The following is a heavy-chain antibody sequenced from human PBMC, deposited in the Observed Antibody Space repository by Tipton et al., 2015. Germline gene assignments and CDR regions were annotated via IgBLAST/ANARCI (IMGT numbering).Heavy chain of an antibody. D-gene: IGHD3-9*01. V-gene: IGHV4-38-2*01. Sequence: TLSLTCAVSGYSISSGYHWGWIRQPPGKGLEWIGSIPHSGNTYYNPSLKSRVTMSRDTSKNQFSLKLTSVTAADTAVYYCACQDYDSLTRDYQTVDYWGQGTLVTVSS. CDR2: IPHSGNT. J-gene: IGHJ4*02. CDR3: ACQDYDSLTRDYQTVDY. CDR1: GYSISSGYH.